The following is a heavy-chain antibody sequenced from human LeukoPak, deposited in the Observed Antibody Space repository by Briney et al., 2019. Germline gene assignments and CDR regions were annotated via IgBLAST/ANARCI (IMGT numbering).Heavy chain of an antibody. D-gene: IGHD3-22*01. CDR3: ARVPMYYYDSSGSRYFQH. J-gene: IGHJ1*01. Sequence: SETLSLICAVYGGSFSGYYWSWIRQPPGKGLEWIGEINHSGSTNYNPSLKSRVTISVDTSKNQFSLKLSSVTAADTAVYYCARVPMYYYDSSGSRYFQHWGQGTLVTVSS. CDR1: GGSFSGYY. V-gene: IGHV4-34*01. CDR2: INHSGST.